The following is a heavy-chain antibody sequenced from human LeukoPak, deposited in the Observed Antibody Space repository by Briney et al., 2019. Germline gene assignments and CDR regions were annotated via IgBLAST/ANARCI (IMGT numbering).Heavy chain of an antibody. D-gene: IGHD5-18*01. Sequence: GGSLRLSCAASGFTFSSYGMSWVRQAPGKGLEWVSAISGSGGSTYYADSMKGRFTISRDNSKNTLYLQMNSLRAEDTAVYYCARVASSYGGLYYFDYWGQGTLVTVSS. CDR2: ISGSGGST. CDR1: GFTFSSYG. CDR3: ARVASSYGGLYYFDY. J-gene: IGHJ4*02. V-gene: IGHV3-23*01.